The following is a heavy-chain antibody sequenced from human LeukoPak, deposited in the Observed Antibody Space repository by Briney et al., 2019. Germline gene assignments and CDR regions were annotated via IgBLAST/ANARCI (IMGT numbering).Heavy chain of an antibody. J-gene: IGHJ4*02. V-gene: IGHV4-39*07. CDR3: ARVFDS. CDR1: GGSVYTSDYY. Sequence: SETLSPTCTVSGGSVYTSDYYWGWVRQPPGKGPEWIGDIFYTGKTNYNPSLKSRVSISIDTSKNQFSLKLTSVTAADTAVYYCARVFDSWGQGTLVTVSS. CDR2: IFYTGKT.